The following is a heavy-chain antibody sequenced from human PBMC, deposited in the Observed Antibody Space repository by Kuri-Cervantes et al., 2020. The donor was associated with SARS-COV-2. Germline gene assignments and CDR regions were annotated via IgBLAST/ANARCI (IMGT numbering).Heavy chain of an antibody. D-gene: IGHD3-10*01. J-gene: IGHJ5*02. CDR3: ARDYDMVQENWFDP. Sequence: ASVKVSCKASGYTITSYGISWVRQAPGQGLEWMGWISAYNGNTNYAQKLQGRVTMTTDTSTSTAYMELRSLRSDDTAVYYCARDYDMVQENWFDPWGQGTLVTVSS. V-gene: IGHV1-18*04. CDR2: ISAYNGNT. CDR1: GYTITSYG.